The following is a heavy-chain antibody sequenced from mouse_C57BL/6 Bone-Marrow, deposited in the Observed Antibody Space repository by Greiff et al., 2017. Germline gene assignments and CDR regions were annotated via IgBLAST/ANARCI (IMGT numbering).Heavy chain of an antibody. CDR2: ISSGSSTI. D-gene: IGHD1-1*01. J-gene: IGHJ4*01. V-gene: IGHV5-17*01. CDR1: GFTFSDYG. CDR3: ARKASMTTVVATDYAMDY. Sequence: EVQLVESGGGLVKPGGSLKLSCAASGFTFSDYGMHWVRQAPEKGLEWVAYISSGSSTIYYADTVKGRFTISRDNAKNTLFLQMTSLRSEDTAMYYCARKASMTTVVATDYAMDYWGQGTSVTVSS.